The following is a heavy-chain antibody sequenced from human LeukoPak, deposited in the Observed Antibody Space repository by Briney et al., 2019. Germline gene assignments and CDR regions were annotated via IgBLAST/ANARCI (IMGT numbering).Heavy chain of an antibody. V-gene: IGHV5-51*01. D-gene: IGHD3/OR15-3a*01. J-gene: IGHJ4*02. CDR2: IYPGDSDT. Sequence: GESLKISCQGSGYSFTRYWIGWVRQMPGKGLEWMGIIYPGDSDTRYSPSFQGQVTISADKSISTAYLQWSSLKATDTAMYYCASFVRTGLPYYFDYWGQGALVTVSS. CDR3: ASFVRTGLPYYFDY. CDR1: GYSFTRYW.